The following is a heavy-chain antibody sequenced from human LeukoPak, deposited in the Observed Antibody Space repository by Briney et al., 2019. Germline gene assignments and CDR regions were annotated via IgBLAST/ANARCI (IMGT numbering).Heavy chain of an antibody. CDR1: GGSMSSYY. D-gene: IGHD3-10*01. CDR2: VYYSGST. Sequence: SETLSLTCTVSGGSMSSYYWSWIRQLPGKGLEWIGNVYYSGSTYYNPSLKSRVTISLDTSKNQFSLKLSSVTAADTAVYYCASVRRGFGESSKYYAYYYMGVWGKGTTVTISS. J-gene: IGHJ6*03. V-gene: IGHV4-59*04. CDR3: ASVRRGFGESSKYYAYYYMGV.